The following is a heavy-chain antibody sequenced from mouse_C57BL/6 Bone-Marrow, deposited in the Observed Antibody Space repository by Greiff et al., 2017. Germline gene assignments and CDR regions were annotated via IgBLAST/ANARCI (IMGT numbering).Heavy chain of an antibody. CDR1: GFSLSTSGMG. CDR2: IYWDDDK. V-gene: IGHV8-12*01. J-gene: IGHJ2*01. Sequence: QVTLKESGPGILQSSQTLSLTCSFSGFSLSTSGMGVSWIRQPSGKGLEWLAHIYWDDDKRYNPSLKRRRTISKDTSRNQEVLNSTSVDTADTATYYCARRALGYYFDYWGQGTTLTVSS. CDR3: ARRALGYYFDY.